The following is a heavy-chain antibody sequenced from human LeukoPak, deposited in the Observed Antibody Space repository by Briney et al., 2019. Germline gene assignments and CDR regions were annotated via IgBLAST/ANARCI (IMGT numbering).Heavy chain of an antibody. V-gene: IGHV4-38-2*02. CDR2: IYHSGST. Sequence: PSETLSLTCTVSGYSISSGYYWGWIRQPPGKGLEWIGSIYHSGSTYYNPSLKSRVTISVDSAKNQFSLKLASVTAADTAVYFCARWGSALIPGVVPFDNWGQGTLVTVSS. CDR3: ARWGSALIPGVVPFDN. CDR1: GYSISSGYY. J-gene: IGHJ4*02. D-gene: IGHD3-10*01.